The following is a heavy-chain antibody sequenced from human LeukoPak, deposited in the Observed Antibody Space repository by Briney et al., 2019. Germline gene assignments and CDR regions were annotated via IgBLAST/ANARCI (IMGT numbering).Heavy chain of an antibody. CDR3: ASGGKVAAFDI. J-gene: IGHJ3*02. CDR1: GGSISSGGYS. CDR2: IYHSGST. V-gene: IGHV4-30-2*01. Sequence: SQTLSLTCAVSGGSISSGGYSWSWIRQPPGKGLEWIGYIYHSGSTYYNPSLKSRVTISVDRSKNQFSLKLSSVTAADTAVYYCASGGKVAAFDIWGQGTMVTVSS. D-gene: IGHD4-23*01.